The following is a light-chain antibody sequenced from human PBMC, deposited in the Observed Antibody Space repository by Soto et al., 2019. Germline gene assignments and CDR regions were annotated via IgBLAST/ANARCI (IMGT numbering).Light chain of an antibody. CDR2: SNN. CDR1: SFNIGNNS. CDR3: AAWDDSLNGRV. J-gene: IGLJ2*01. Sequence: QSVLTQPPSASGTPGQRVTISCSGTSFNIGNNSVNWYQQLPGTAPKLLIYSNNQRPSGVPDRFSGSKSGTSASLAISGLQSEDETDYYCAAWDDSLNGRVFGGGTKLTVL. V-gene: IGLV1-44*01.